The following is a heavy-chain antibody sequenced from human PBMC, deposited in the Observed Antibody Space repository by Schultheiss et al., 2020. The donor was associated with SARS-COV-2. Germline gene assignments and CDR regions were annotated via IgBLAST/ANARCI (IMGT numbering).Heavy chain of an antibody. J-gene: IGHJ5*02. CDR1: GFTFSSYA. CDR2: ISGSGGST. V-gene: IGHV3-23*01. CDR3: AKAAAGNPSWFDP. Sequence: GESLKISCAASGFTFSSYAMSWVRQAPGKGLEWVSAISGSGGSTYYADSVKGRFTISRDNSKNTLYLQMNSLRAEDTAVYYCAKAAAGNPSWFDPWGQGTLVTVSS. D-gene: IGHD6-13*01.